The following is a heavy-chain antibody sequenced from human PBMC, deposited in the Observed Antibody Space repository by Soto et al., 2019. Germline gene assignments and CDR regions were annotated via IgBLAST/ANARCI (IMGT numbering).Heavy chain of an antibody. CDR3: ARSSIAAAGGYDAFDI. CDR2: IIPIFGTA. Sequence: SVKVSCKASGGTFSSYAISWVRQAPGQGLEWMGGIIPIFGTANYAQKFQGRVTITADESTSTAYMELSSLRSEDTALYYCARSSIAAAGGYDAFDIWGQGTMVTVSS. D-gene: IGHD6-13*01. CDR1: GGTFSSYA. V-gene: IGHV1-69*13. J-gene: IGHJ3*02.